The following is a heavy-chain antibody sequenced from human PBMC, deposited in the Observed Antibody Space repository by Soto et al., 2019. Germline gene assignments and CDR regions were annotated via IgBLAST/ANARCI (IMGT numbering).Heavy chain of an antibody. CDR2: FYYSGST. CDR3: ARLKGYCIYNSCSGHYALDV. V-gene: IGHV4-39*01. CDR1: GGSISSSSYS. D-gene: IGHD2-2*01. Sequence: PSETLSLTCTVSGGSISSSSYSWGWIRQPPGKGPEWIGTFYYSGSTYYNPSLKSRVTISVDTTKNQFFLKLNSVTAADTAVYYCARLKGYCIYNSCSGHYALDVWGQRTTLPVSS. J-gene: IGHJ6*02.